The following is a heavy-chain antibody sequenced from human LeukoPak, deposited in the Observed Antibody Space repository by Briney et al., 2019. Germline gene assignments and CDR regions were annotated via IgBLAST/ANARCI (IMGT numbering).Heavy chain of an antibody. CDR1: GFTFSTYA. J-gene: IGHJ6*03. Sequence: PGGSLRLSCAASGFTFSTYAMSSVRQAPGKGLEWVSAISGSGGSTYYADSVKGRFTISRDNSKNTLYLQMNSLRAEDTAVYYCARDKVVRGVITRAYYYYMDVWGKGTTVTISS. D-gene: IGHD3-10*01. V-gene: IGHV3-23*01. CDR3: ARDKVVRGVITRAYYYYMDV. CDR2: ISGSGGST.